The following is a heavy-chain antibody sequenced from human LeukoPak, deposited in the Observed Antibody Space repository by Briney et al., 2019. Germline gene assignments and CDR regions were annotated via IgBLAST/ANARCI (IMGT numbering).Heavy chain of an antibody. V-gene: IGHV3-53*01. CDR3: ARDDGSDLFPVL. D-gene: IGHD2-21*01. CDR1: GFTVSSNY. CDR2: IYSGDNT. J-gene: IGHJ4*02. Sequence: GGSLRLSCAASGFTVSSNYMSWVRQAPGKGLEWVSVIYSGDNTYYADSAKGRFTISRDNSKNTLYLQMNSLRADDTAVYYCARDDGSDLFPVLWGQGTLVTVSS.